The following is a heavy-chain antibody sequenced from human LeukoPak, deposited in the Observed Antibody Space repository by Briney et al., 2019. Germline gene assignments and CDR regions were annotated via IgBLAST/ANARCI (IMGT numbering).Heavy chain of an antibody. V-gene: IGHV4-39*01. CDR1: GGSISSRGYY. CDR2: IYYSGSA. Sequence: PSETLSLTCAVSGGSISSRGYYWGWIRQPPGKGLEWIGTIYYSGSAIYNPSLKSRVTISEDTSKNQFSLKLSSVTAADTAVYYCARHGGGYDYDYWGQGTLVTVSS. CDR3: ARHGGGYDYDY. D-gene: IGHD5-12*01. J-gene: IGHJ4*02.